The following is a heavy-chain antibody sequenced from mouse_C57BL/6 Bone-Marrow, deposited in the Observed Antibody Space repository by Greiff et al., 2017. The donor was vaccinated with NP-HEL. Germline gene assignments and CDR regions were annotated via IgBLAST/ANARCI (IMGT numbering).Heavy chain of an antibody. V-gene: IGHV1-85*01. CDR2: IYPRDGST. D-gene: IGHD1-1*01. CDR1: GYTFTSYD. J-gene: IGHJ3*01. CDR3: VYGSSTAWFAY. Sequence: QVQLQQSGPELVKPGASVKLSCKASGYTFTSYDINWVKQRPGQGLAWIGWIYPRDGSTKYNEKFQGKATLTVDTSSSTAYMELHSLTSEDSAVYFCVYGSSTAWFAYWGQGTLVTVSA.